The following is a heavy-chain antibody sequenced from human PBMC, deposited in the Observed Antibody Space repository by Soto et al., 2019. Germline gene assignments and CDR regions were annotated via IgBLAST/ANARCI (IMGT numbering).Heavy chain of an antibody. D-gene: IGHD4-17*01. Sequence: QVQLVQSGAEVKKPGSSVKVSCKASGGTFSSYAISWVRQAPGQGLEWMGGSIPIFGTANYAQKFQGRVTITADESTSTAYMELSSLRSEDTAVYYCAREGHGDYEGGTFFDYWGQGTLVTVSS. CDR2: SIPIFGTA. CDR1: GGTFSSYA. J-gene: IGHJ4*02. V-gene: IGHV1-69*01. CDR3: AREGHGDYEGGTFFDY.